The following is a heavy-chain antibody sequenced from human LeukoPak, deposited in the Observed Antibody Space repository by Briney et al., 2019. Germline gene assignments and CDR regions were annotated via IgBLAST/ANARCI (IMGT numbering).Heavy chain of an antibody. J-gene: IGHJ4*02. CDR2: INPNSGGT. V-gene: IGHV1-2*06. CDR3: AMLTVTTSFDFDY. D-gene: IGHD4-17*01. Sequence: GASVKVSCKASGYTFTGYYMHWVRQAPGQGLEWMGRINPNSGGTNYAQKFQGRVTMTRDTSISTAYMELSRLRSDDTAVYYCAMLTVTTSFDFDYWGQGTLVTVSS. CDR1: GYTFTGYY.